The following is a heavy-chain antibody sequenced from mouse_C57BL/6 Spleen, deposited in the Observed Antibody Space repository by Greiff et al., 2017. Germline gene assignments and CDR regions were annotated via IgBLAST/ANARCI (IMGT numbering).Heavy chain of an antibody. J-gene: IGHJ2*01. Sequence: EVKLVESGAELVKPGASVKLSCTASGFNINDYYMHWVKQRTEQGLEWIGRIDPEDGETKYAPKFQGKATITADTSSNTAYLQLSSLTSDDTAVYYCAYGNYEKFDYWGQGTTLTVSS. D-gene: IGHD2-1*01. CDR2: IDPEDGET. CDR1: GFNINDYY. V-gene: IGHV14-2*01. CDR3: AYGNYEKFDY.